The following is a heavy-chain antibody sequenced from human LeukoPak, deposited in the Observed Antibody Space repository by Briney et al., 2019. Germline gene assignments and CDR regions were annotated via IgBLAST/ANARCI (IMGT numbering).Heavy chain of an antibody. CDR1: GGTFSSYA. CDR3: ARGRLKNDAFDI. Sequence: TSVKVSCKASGGTFSSYAISWVRQAPGQGLEWMGRIIPIFGTANYAQKFQGRVTITTDESTSTAYMELSSLRSEDTAVYYCARGRLKNDAFDIWGQGTMVTVSS. D-gene: IGHD3-22*01. CDR2: IIPIFGTA. V-gene: IGHV1-69*05. J-gene: IGHJ3*02.